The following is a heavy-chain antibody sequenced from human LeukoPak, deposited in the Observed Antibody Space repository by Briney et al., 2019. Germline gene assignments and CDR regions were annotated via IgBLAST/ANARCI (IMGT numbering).Heavy chain of an antibody. J-gene: IGHJ4*02. Sequence: GGSPRLSCGASSCNCSTYSMNWVRQAPGKGLEWVSSISSSSSYIYYADSVKGRFTISRDNAKNSLYLQMNSLRAEDTAVYYCAREIGATTDRGQGTLVTVSS. CDR1: SCNCSTYS. D-gene: IGHD1-26*01. V-gene: IGHV3-21*01. CDR2: ISSSSSYI. CDR3: AREIGATTD.